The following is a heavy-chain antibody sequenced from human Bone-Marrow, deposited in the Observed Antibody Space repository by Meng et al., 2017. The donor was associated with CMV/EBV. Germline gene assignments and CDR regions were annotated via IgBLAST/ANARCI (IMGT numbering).Heavy chain of an antibody. Sequence: GESLKISCAASGFTFDDYGMSWVRQAPGKGLEWVSSISSSSSYIYYADSVKGRFTISRDNAKNSLYLQMNSLRAEDTAVYYCASPKAHLGVAARPGPLDYWGQGTLVTVSS. CDR3: ASPKAHLGVAARPGPLDY. D-gene: IGHD6-6*01. CDR1: GFTFDDYG. J-gene: IGHJ4*02. V-gene: IGHV3-21*01. CDR2: ISSSSSYI.